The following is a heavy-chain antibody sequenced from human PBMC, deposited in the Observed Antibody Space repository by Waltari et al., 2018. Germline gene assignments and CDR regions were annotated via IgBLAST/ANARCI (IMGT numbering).Heavy chain of an antibody. V-gene: IGHV3-23*04. D-gene: IGHD6-13*01. CDR2: ISGSGYST. Sequence: EVQLVESGGGLVQPGGSLRLSCAASGFTFSSYAMSWVRQAPGKVLEWVSVISGSGYSTYYADSVKGRFTISRDNSKNTLYLQMNSLRAEDTAVYYCAKDFDIAAARGHFDYWGQGTLVTVSS. CDR3: AKDFDIAAARGHFDY. J-gene: IGHJ4*02. CDR1: GFTFSSYA.